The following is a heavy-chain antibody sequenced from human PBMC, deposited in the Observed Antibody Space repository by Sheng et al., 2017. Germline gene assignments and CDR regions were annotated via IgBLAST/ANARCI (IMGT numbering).Heavy chain of an antibody. D-gene: IGHD1-26*01. CDR2: IIPSLGIA. CDR1: GGSFSTYA. J-gene: IGHJ4*02. V-gene: IGHV1-69*10. Sequence: VQLVESGAQVKKPGSSVKVSCKASGGSFSTYAISWLRQAPGQGLEWMGGIIPSLGIANSAQRFQGRVTITADASTSTAYLDLSSLKSEDTAVYYCARGWELLYFDLWGQGTLVTVSS. CDR3: ARGWELLYFDL.